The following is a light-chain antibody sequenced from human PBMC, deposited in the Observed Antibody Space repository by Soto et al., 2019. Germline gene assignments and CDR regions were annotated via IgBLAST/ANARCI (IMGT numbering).Light chain of an antibody. V-gene: IGKV3-15*01. CDR2: GAS. J-gene: IGKJ1*01. Sequence: EMVITQSPATLSVSPGERATLSCRASQSVSSNLAWYQQKPGQAPRLLFYGASTRATGIPARFSASGSGTDFTLTISDVQPEDFAIYYCHQRQIWPRTFGQGTKVDIK. CDR1: QSVSSN. CDR3: HQRQIWPRT.